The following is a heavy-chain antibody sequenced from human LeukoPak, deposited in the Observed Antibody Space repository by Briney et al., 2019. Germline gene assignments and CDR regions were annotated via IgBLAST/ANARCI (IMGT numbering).Heavy chain of an antibody. D-gene: IGHD6-19*01. J-gene: IGHJ4*02. Sequence: ASVKVSCKASGGTFSSYAISWVRQAPGQGLEWMGGIIPIFGTANYAQKFQGRVTITADESTSTAYMELSSLRSEDTAVYYCASLQYSSSLVDDYWGQGTLVTVSS. CDR1: GGTFSSYA. V-gene: IGHV1-69*01. CDR2: IIPIFGTA. CDR3: ASLQYSSSLVDDY.